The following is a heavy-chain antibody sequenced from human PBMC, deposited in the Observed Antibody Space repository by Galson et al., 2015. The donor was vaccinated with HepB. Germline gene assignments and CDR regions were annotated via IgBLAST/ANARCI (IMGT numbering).Heavy chain of an antibody. Sequence: SLRLSCAASGFTFSSYSMNWVRQAPGKGLEWVPSISSSSSYIYYADSVKGRFTISRDNAKNSLYLQMNSLRAEDTAVYYCARDKYQLPYDYWGQGTLVTVSS. CDR2: ISSSSSYI. CDR3: ARDKYQLPYDY. J-gene: IGHJ4*02. D-gene: IGHD2-2*02. CDR1: GFTFSSYS. V-gene: IGHV3-21*01.